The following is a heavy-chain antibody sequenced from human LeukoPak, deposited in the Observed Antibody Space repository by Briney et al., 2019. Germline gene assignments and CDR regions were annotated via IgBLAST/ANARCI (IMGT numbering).Heavy chain of an antibody. J-gene: IGHJ6*02. CDR1: GFTFSSYG. CDR3: AKDFGCSSTSCYTGYYYGMDV. CDR2: ISYDGSNK. Sequence: PGRSLRLSCAASGFTFSSYGMHWVRQAPGKGLEWVAVISYDGSNKYYADSVKGRFTISRDNSKNTLYLQMNSLRAEDTAVYYCAKDFGCSSTSCYTGYYYGMDVWGQGTTVTVSS. D-gene: IGHD2-2*02. V-gene: IGHV3-30*18.